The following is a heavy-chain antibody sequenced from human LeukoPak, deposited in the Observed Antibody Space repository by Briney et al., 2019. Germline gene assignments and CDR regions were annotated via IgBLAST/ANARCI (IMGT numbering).Heavy chain of an antibody. D-gene: IGHD2-15*01. CDR1: GFTLSSYN. J-gene: IGHJ6*02. CDR2: ISSSSSYI. CDR3: ARDPTPRYCSGGSCYTHYGMDV. V-gene: IGHV3-21*01. Sequence: PGGSLRLFYAASGFTLSSYNMNWVRQAPGKGLEWVSSISSSSSYIYYADSVKGRLTISRDNAKNSLYLQMNSLRAEDTAVYYCARDPTPRYCSGGSCYTHYGMDVWGQGTTVTVSS.